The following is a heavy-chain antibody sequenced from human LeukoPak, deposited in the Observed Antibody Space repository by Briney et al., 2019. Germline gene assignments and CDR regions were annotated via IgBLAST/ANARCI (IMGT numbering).Heavy chain of an antibody. CDR2: INTNTGNP. CDR1: GYTFTSYA. J-gene: IGHJ5*02. D-gene: IGHD1-26*01. V-gene: IGHV7-4-1*02. CDR3: ARLGATTRVGSLSVDP. Sequence: ASVKVSRKASGYTFTSYAMNWVRQAPGQGLEWMGWINTNTGNPTYAQGFTGRFVFSLDTSVSTAYLQISSLKAEDTAVYYCARLGATTRVGSLSVDPWGQGTLVTVSS.